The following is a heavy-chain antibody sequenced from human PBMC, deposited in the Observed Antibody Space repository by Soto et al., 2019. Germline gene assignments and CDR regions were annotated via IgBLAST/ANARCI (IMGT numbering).Heavy chain of an antibody. CDR1: GGSLSYNV. D-gene: IGHD3-3*01. CDR3: ASFSRGTWSGFTAE. Sequence: SVKVSCKASGGSLSYNVISWVRQVPGQGLEWMGGVIPFSGTTTYAQKFQDRVTITADESASSAHMELRSLTSEDTAVYYCASFSRGTWSGFTAEWAQRAPVTVSS. J-gene: IGHJ4*02. V-gene: IGHV1-69*13. CDR2: VIPFSGTT.